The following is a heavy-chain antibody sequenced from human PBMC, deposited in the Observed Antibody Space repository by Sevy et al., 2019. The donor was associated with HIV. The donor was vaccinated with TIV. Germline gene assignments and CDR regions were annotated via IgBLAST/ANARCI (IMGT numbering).Heavy chain of an antibody. D-gene: IGHD3-3*01. J-gene: IGHJ4*02. CDR1: GYNFNTYG. CDR3: ARSSWNGYYFFDY. V-gene: IGHV1-18*01. CDR2: IGVNNGKT. Sequence: ASVKVSCKASGYNFNTYGITWVRQAPGQGLEWVGWIGVNNGKTNYAARLQARISMTADTSTSTVYMELRSLRSDDTAVYYCARSSWNGYYFFDYWGQGTLVTVSS.